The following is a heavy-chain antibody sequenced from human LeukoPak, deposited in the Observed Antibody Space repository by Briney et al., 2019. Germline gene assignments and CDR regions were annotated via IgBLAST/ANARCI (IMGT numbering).Heavy chain of an antibody. CDR1: GYTFTSYD. D-gene: IGHD3-3*01. V-gene: IGHV1-8*03. Sequence: ASVKVSCKASGYTFTSYDINWVRQATGQGLEWMGWMNPNSGNTGYAQKFQGRVTITRNTSISTAYMELSSLRSEDTAVYYCARGRDIDFWSGYYFDYWGQGTLVTVSS. J-gene: IGHJ4*02. CDR3: ARGRDIDFWSGYYFDY. CDR2: MNPNSGNT.